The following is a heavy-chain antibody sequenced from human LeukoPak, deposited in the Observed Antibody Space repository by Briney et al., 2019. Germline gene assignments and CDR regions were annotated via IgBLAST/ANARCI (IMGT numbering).Heavy chain of an antibody. J-gene: IGHJ6*02. V-gene: IGHV3-73*01. CDR1: GFTFSGSA. CDR3: TTTGAGTGYYYGMDV. CDR2: IRSKANSYAT. Sequence: GGSLRLSCAASGFTFSGSAMHWVRQASGKGLEWVGRIRSKANSYATAYAASVKGRFTISRDDSKNTAYVQMNSLKTEDTAVYYCTTTGAGTGYYYGMDVWGQGTTVTVSS. D-gene: IGHD6-13*01.